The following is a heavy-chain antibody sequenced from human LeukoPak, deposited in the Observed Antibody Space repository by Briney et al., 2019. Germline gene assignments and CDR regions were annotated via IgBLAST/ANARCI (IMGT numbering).Heavy chain of an antibody. V-gene: IGHV3-23*01. CDR3: AKSISSGSGAYYSGTFDY. CDR1: GFTFTSYA. Sequence: AGGSLRLSCAASGFTFTSYAISWVRQAPGKGLEWVSDISGSGGNTYYADSVKGRFTSYRDNYKNTLYLQMNSLRAEDTAVYYCAKSISSGSGAYYSGTFDYWGMGTLVTVSS. CDR2: ISGSGGNT. J-gene: IGHJ4*02. D-gene: IGHD3-22*01.